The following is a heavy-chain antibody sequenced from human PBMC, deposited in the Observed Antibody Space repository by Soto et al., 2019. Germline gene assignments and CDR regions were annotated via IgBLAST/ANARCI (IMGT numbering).Heavy chain of an antibody. CDR1: GGPFSGYY. V-gene: IGHV4-34*01. CDR3: TRGYCTSNSCHYYYDY. D-gene: IGHD2-2*01. CDR2: INHSGST. J-gene: IGHJ4*02. Sequence: PSETLSLTCAVYGGPFSGYYLSWIRQTPGKGLEWIGEINHSGSTNYNPSLKSRVTISVDTSKNLFSLKLSSVAAADTAVYYCTRGYCTSNSCHYYYDYWGQGTPVTVSS.